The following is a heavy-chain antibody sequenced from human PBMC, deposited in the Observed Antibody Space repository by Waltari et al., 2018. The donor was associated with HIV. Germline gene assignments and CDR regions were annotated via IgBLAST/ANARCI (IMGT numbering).Heavy chain of an antibody. CDR1: GFTFKNFA. Sequence: QVQLVESGGGVVQPGRSLRLSCAASGFTFKNFAMNWVRQAPGKGLEWVGNIYYDGSKKFYGDSVRGRFTISRDNSKQILYLQMNSLRVKDTALYYCARDYNYAPDYWGQGTLVVVSS. V-gene: IGHV3-33*01. CDR3: ARDYNYAPDY. CDR2: IYYDGSKK. J-gene: IGHJ4*02. D-gene: IGHD5-18*01.